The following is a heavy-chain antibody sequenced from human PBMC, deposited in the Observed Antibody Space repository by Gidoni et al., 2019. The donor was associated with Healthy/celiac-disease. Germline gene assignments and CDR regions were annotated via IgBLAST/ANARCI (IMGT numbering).Heavy chain of an antibody. CDR3: AKDPPHTMIVDYENPRVLDY. V-gene: IGHV3-23*01. Sequence: EVQLLESGGGLVQPGGSLRHCCAASACTFSSYAMSWVRQAPGKGLEWFSAISGSGGSTYYADSGMGRFTISRDKSKNTLYLQMNSLRAEDTAVYYCAKDPPHTMIVDYENPRVLDYWGQGTLVTVSS. D-gene: IGHD3-22*01. J-gene: IGHJ4*02. CDR1: ACTFSSYA. CDR2: ISGSGGST.